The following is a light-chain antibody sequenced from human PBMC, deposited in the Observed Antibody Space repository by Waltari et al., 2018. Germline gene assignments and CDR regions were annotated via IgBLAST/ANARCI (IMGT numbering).Light chain of an antibody. CDR1: SGYRSTV. V-gene: IGLV4-69*01. CDR2: VNSDGSH. CDR3: QTGGHGTWV. Sequence: LTQSPSASASLGASVKLTCTLSSGYRSTVIAWLQQQPGKGPRYLMKVNSDGSHRKGGDIPDRFSASNSGTECYLTISSLQSEDEADYYCQTGGHGTWVFGGGTKLTVL. J-gene: IGLJ3*02.